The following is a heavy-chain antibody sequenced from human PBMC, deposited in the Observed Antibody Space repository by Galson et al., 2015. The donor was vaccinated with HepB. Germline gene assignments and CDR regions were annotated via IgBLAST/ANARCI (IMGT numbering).Heavy chain of an antibody. CDR3: AKDIGYGDYDDAFDM. J-gene: IGHJ3*02. D-gene: IGHD4-17*01. V-gene: IGHV3-43*01. Sequence: SLRLSCAASGFSFDDYTMHWVRQAPGKGLEWISLFSRDGNTYYADSVKGRFTISRDNSKNSLYLQMNSLRTEDTALYYCAKDIGYGDYDDAFDMWGQGTMVTVSS. CDR2: FSRDGNT. CDR1: GFSFDDYT.